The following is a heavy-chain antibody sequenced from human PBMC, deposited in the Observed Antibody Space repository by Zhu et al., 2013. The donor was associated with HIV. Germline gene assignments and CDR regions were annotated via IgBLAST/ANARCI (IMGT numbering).Heavy chain of an antibody. V-gene: IGHV1-2*02. J-gene: IGHJ6*03. CDR1: GYTFTGYY. CDR3: ARDRGSGYYYYMDV. CDR2: INPNSGGT. Sequence: QVQLEQSGAEVKKPGASVKVSCKASGYTFTGYYMHWVRQAPGQGLEWMGWINPNSGGTNYAQKFQGRVTMTRDTSISTAYMELGRLRSDDTAVYYCARDRGSGYYYYMDVWGKGTTVTVSS. D-gene: IGHD3-10*01.